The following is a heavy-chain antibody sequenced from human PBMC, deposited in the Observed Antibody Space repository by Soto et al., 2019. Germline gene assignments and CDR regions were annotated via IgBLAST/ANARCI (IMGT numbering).Heavy chain of an antibody. CDR3: AREWTNYYGMDV. J-gene: IGHJ6*02. D-gene: IGHD4-17*01. Sequence: SETLSLTCTFSGCSISSYYWSWIRQPPGKGLEWIGYIYYSGSTNYNPSLKSRVTISVDTSKNQFSLKLSSVTAADTAVYYCAREWTNYYGMDVWGQGTTVTVSS. CDR1: GCSISSYY. V-gene: IGHV4-59*01. CDR2: IYYSGST.